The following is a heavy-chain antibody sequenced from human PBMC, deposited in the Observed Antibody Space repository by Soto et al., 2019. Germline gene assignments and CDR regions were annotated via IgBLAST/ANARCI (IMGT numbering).Heavy chain of an antibody. CDR2: IYWDDDK. CDR1: GFSLSTRGVG. D-gene: IGHD3-10*01. V-gene: IGHV2-5*02. J-gene: IGHJ4*02. CDR3: VRGSAY. Sequence: QITLKESGPTLVKPTQTLTLTCTFSGFSLSTRGVGVGWIRQPPGKALECLAFIYWDDDKRYSTSLKSRLTLTKDTSKNQVVLTMTNMDPVDTATYYCVRGSAYWGQGTLVTVSS.